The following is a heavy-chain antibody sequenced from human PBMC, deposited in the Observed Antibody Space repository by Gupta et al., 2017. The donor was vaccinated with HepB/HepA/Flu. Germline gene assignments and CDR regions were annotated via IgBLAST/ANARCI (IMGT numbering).Heavy chain of an antibody. CDR2: IITTFGAG. V-gene: IGHV1-69*06. CDR1: GVTFSSYA. CDR3: ASTYCGDDCYADYYMEV. D-gene: IGHD2-21*01. J-gene: IGHJ6*03. Sequence: QVQLVQSGAEVKKPGSSTKVSCMASGVTFSSYAINWVPQASGQGLEWMGGIITTFGAGNYAQKFQGRVTITADKSTSTAYLELSSLRFEDTAVYYCASTYCGDDCYADYYMEVWGKGTTVTVSS.